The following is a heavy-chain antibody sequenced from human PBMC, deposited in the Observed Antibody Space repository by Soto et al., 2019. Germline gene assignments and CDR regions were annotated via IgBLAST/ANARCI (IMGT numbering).Heavy chain of an antibody. CDR3: ASTSGYDYRYYYYMDV. V-gene: IGHV4-39*01. CDR2: IYYSGST. Sequence: SETLSLTCTVSGGSISSSSYYWGWIRQPPGKGLEWIGSIYYSGSTYYNPSLKSRVTISVDTSKNQFSLKLSSVTAADTAVYYCASTSGYDYRYYYYMDVWGKGTTVTVSS. D-gene: IGHD5-12*01. J-gene: IGHJ6*03. CDR1: GGSISSSSYY.